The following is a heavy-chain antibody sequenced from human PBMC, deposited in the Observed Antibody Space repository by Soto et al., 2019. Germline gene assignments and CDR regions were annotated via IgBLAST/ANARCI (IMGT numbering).Heavy chain of an antibody. V-gene: IGHV3-21*01. J-gene: IGHJ4*02. CDR1: GFNFATNT. CDR2: ISGGSGYI. CDR3: KTRGLPRAEDY. D-gene: IGHD2-2*01. Sequence: PGGSLKLSGVASGFNFATNTLYWVPRAPGRGLEGLPSISGGSGYIYYADSVRGRFTISRDDAKNSVFLQINSLRADDSAVYYCKTRGLPRAEDYWGQGTLVTGSS.